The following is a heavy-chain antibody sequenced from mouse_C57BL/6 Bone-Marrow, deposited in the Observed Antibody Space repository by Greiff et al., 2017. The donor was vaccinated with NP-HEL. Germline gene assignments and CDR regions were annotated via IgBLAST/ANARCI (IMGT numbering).Heavy chain of an antibody. J-gene: IGHJ3*01. CDR1: GFTFSDYG. V-gene: IGHV5-17*01. CDR2: ISSGSSTI. CDR3: ARGGYGSSYEFAY. D-gene: IGHD1-1*01. Sequence: EVQLVESGGGLVKPGGSLKLSCAASGFTFSDYGMHWVRQAPEKGLEWVAYISSGSSTIYYADTVKGRFTISRDNAKNTLFLQMTSLRSEDTAMYYCARGGYGSSYEFAYWGQGTLVTVSA.